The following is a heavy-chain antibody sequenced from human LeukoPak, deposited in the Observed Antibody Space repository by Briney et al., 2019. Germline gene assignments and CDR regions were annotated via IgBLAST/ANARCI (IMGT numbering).Heavy chain of an antibody. V-gene: IGHV4-59*01. CDR2: IYYSGST. CDR1: GGSISGYS. J-gene: IGHJ5*02. Sequence: PSETLSLTCTVSGGSISGYSWSWIRQPPGKGLEWIGYIYYSGSTNYNPSLKSRVTISMDTSKNQFSLKLSSVTAADTAVYYCASSNWFDPWGQGTLVTVSS. CDR3: ASSNWFDP.